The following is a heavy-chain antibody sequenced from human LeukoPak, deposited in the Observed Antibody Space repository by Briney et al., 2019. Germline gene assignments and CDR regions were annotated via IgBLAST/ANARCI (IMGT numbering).Heavy chain of an antibody. CDR1: GFTFSSYS. CDR3: AREGPNDAFDI. V-gene: IGHV3-48*01. CDR2: ISSSSSTI. J-gene: IGHJ3*02. Sequence: GGSLRLSCAASGFTFSSYSMNWVRQAPGKGLEWVSYISSSSSTIYYADSVEGRFTISRDNAKNSLYLQMNSLGAEDTAVYYCAREGPNDAFDIWGQGTMVTVSS.